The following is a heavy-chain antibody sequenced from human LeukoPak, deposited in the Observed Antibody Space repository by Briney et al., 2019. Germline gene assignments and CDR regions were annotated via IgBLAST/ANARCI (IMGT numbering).Heavy chain of an antibody. CDR2: IYYSGST. D-gene: IGHD2-2*01. V-gene: IGHV4-59*01. CDR1: GGSISIYY. J-gene: IGHJ3*02. Sequence: SETLSLTCTVSGGSISIYYWSWIRQPPGKGLEWIGYIYYSGSTNYNPSLKSRVTISVDTSKNQFSLKLSSVTAADTAVYYCARDSSITDAFDIWGQGTMVTVSS. CDR3: ARDSSITDAFDI.